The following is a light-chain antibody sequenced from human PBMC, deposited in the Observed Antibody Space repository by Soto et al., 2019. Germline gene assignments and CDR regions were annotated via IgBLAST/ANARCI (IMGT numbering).Light chain of an antibody. CDR1: QGISSD. CDR2: TAA. Sequence: DIPLTQSPSFLSASVGDRVTITCRASQGISSDFAWYQVKPGKVPKLLMYTAATLQSGVPSRFSGGGSGTEITLTISSLQPEDSATYYCQQANRYPLTFGGGTKVEIK. CDR3: QQANRYPLT. V-gene: IGKV1-9*01. J-gene: IGKJ4*01.